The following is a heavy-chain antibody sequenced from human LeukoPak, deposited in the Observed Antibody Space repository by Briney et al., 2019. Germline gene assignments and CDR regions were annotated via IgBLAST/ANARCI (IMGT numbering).Heavy chain of an antibody. J-gene: IGHJ4*02. V-gene: IGHV3-7*01. CDR1: RFTFSSYW. CDR3: ARDLNWETY. Sequence: GGSLRLSCAASRFTFSSYWMTWVRQAPGKGLEWVANIKTDGSQIYYVDSVEGRFTISRDNAKNSLYLQMNSLRAEDTAVYYCARDLNWETYWGQGTLVSVSS. D-gene: IGHD7-27*01. CDR2: IKTDGSQI.